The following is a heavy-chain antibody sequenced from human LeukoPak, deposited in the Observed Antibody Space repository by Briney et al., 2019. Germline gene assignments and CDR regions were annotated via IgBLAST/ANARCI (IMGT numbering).Heavy chain of an antibody. V-gene: IGHV3-21*01. CDR3: ARMGVASMTTLYYFDS. CDR1: GFTFSSYS. CDR2: ISSSSSYI. Sequence: GGSLRLSCAASGFTFSSYSMNWVRQAPGKGLEWVSSISSSSSYIYYADSVKGRFTISRDNAKNLLYLQMNSLRAEDTAVYYCARMGVASMTTLYYFDSWGQGTLVTVSS. J-gene: IGHJ4*02. D-gene: IGHD4-11*01.